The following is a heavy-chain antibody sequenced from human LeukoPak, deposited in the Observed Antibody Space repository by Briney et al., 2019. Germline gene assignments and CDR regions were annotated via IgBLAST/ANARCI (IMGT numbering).Heavy chain of an antibody. J-gene: IGHJ5*02. V-gene: IGHV1-18*01. D-gene: IGHD3-10*01. CDR1: GYTFTRYG. CDR3: ARCSSGSYVKWFDP. Sequence: ASVKVSCKPSGYTFTRYGISWVRQAPGQGLEWMGWISAYNGNTNYAQKLQGRVTMTTDTSTSTAYMELRSLRSDDTAVYYCARCSSGSYVKWFDPWGQGTLVTVSS. CDR2: ISAYNGNT.